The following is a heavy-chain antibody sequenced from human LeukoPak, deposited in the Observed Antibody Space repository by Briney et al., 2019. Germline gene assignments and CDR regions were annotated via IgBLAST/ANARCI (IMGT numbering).Heavy chain of an antibody. Sequence: GGSLRLSCAASGFTFTDYWMSWVRQAPGEGLEWVAFIRKRGIETNYVDSVKGRFTVTRDNARNSLFLQMNSLRAEDTAVYYCAREDGYCSGGNCYSYFVSWGQGTLVTVSS. D-gene: IGHD2-15*01. CDR1: GFTFTDYW. V-gene: IGHV3-7*01. CDR3: AREDGYCSGGNCYSYFVS. CDR2: IRKRGIET. J-gene: IGHJ4*02.